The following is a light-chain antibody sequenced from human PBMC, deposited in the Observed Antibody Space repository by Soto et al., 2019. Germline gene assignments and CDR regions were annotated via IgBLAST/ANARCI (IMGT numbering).Light chain of an antibody. Sequence: DIQMTQSPSSLSASVGDRVTITCRASQSISSYLNWYQQKPGKAPKLLIYAASSLQSGVPSRFSGSGYGTDFTLTISSLQPEDFATYYCQQSYSTPITFGGGTKV. CDR2: AAS. V-gene: IGKV1-39*01. CDR1: QSISSY. CDR3: QQSYSTPIT. J-gene: IGKJ4*01.